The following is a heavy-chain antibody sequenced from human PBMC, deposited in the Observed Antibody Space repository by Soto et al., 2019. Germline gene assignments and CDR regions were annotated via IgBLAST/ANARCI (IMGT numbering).Heavy chain of an antibody. V-gene: IGHV1-3*01. Sequence: ASVKVSCKASGYTFTSFAMHWVRQAPGQRLEWMGWINAGNGNTKYSQKFQGRVTITRDTSASTAYVELSSLRSEGTAVYYCARDGSSSWYWFDPWGQGTLVTVSS. CDR3: ARDGSSSWYWFDP. J-gene: IGHJ5*02. CDR2: INAGNGNT. CDR1: GYTFTSFA. D-gene: IGHD6-13*01.